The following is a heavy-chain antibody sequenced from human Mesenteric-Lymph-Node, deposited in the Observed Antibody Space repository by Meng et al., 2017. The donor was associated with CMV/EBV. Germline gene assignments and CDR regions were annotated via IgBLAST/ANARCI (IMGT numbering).Heavy chain of an antibody. V-gene: IGHV3-23*01. Sequence: GESLKISCAVSGFTFSSNAMSWVRQAPGKGLEWVSGISGSGGSTNYVDSVKGRFTISRDNSKNTLYLQMNSLRAEDTAVYYCAREEDQRGFFDIWGQGTMVTVSS. CDR2: ISGSGGST. J-gene: IGHJ3*02. CDR3: AREEDQRGFFDI. D-gene: IGHD2-2*01. CDR1: GFTFSSNA.